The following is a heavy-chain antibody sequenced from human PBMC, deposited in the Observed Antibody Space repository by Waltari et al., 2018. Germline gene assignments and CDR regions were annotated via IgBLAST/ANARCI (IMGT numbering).Heavy chain of an antibody. V-gene: IGHV4-59*01. CDR1: GGSISSYY. D-gene: IGHD3-10*01. CDR3: ARGGTMVRGVISYYYYGMDV. Sequence: QVQLQESGPGLVKPSETLSLTCTVSGGSISSYYWSWIRQPHGKGLEWIGYIYYSGSTNYNPSLKSRVTISVDTSKNQFSLKLSSVTAADTAVYYCARGGTMVRGVISYYYYGMDVWGQGTTVTVSS. J-gene: IGHJ6*02. CDR2: IYYSGST.